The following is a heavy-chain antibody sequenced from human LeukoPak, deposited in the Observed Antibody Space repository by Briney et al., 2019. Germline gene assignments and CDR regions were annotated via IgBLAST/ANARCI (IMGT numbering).Heavy chain of an antibody. CDR1: GGSISSYY. CDR2: IYTSGST. V-gene: IGHV4-4*07. CDR3: TREAGNAQYFDY. Sequence: SETLSLTCAVSGGSISSYYWSWIRQPAGKGLEWIGRIYTSGSTNYNPSLKSRVTMSVDTSKNQFSLKLSSVTAADTAMYYCTREAGNAQYFDYWGQGTLVTVSS. D-gene: IGHD1-1*01. J-gene: IGHJ4*02.